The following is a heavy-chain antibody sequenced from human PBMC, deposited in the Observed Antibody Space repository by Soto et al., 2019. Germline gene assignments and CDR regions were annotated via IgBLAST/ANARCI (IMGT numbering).Heavy chain of an antibody. CDR1: GFTFSDHY. D-gene: IGHD3-10*01. J-gene: IGHJ5*02. CDR2: TRNKPNSYTT. CDR3: AMEGSGPGWT. V-gene: IGHV3-72*01. Sequence: EVQLVESGGGLVQPGGSLRLSCAASGFTFSDHYMDWVRQAPGKGLEWVGRTRNKPNSYTTEYAASVRGRFTISSDVSKHSLDLQMNSLTTEDTAVYYCAMEGSGPGWTWGQGTLVTVSS.